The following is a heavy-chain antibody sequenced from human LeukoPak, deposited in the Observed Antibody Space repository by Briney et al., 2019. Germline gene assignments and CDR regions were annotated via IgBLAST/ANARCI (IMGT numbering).Heavy chain of an antibody. V-gene: IGHV1-2*02. D-gene: IGHD1-26*01. CDR2: VNPKSGDT. J-gene: IGHJ4*01. CDR1: GYTLTNYG. CDR3: ARDGVLVGSTVLNY. Sequence: ASVKVSCKASGYTLTNYGISWVRQAPGQGLEWMGWVNPKSGDTKYAQKFQDRISMTRDTSISTAYMEVNRLTSDDSAVYYCARDGVLVGSTVLNYWGQGTLVTVAS.